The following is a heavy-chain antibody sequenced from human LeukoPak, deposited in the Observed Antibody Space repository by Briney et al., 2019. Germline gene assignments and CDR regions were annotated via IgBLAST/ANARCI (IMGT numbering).Heavy chain of an antibody. CDR1: GGSISSNSYY. Sequence: PSETLSLTCTVSGGSISSNSYYWGWIRQPPGKGLEWIGTISYSRSTFYNPSLKSRVTMSVATSKNQFSLKLSSVSAADTAVYYCARHKGDDYYYYGVDVWGQGTTVTVSS. CDR3: ARHKGDDYYYYGVDV. V-gene: IGHV4-39*01. J-gene: IGHJ6*02. CDR2: ISYSRST.